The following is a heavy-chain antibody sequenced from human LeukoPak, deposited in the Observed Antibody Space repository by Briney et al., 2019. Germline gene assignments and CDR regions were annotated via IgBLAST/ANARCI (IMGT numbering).Heavy chain of an antibody. CDR2: IYYSGST. CDR3: ARDLHDYYYDSSGSHYMDV. D-gene: IGHD3-22*01. CDR1: GGSISSGGYY. V-gene: IGHV4-31*03. Sequence: SETLSLTCTVSGGSISSGGYYWSWIRQHPGKGLEWIGYIYYSGSTYYNPSLKSRVTISVDTSKNQFSLKLSPVTAADTAVYYCARDLHDYYYDSSGSHYMDVWGKGTTVTVSS. J-gene: IGHJ6*03.